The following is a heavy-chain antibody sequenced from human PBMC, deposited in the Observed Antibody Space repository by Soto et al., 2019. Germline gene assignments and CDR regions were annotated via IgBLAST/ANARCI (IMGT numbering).Heavy chain of an antibody. CDR1: GGSISSYY. D-gene: IGHD1-7*01. V-gene: IGHV4-59*01. CDR3: ARGKIGGTLELPRSTLTHKKNPEGYYMDV. Sequence: SETLSLTCTVSGGSISSYYWSWIRQPPGKGLEWIGYIYYSGSTNYNPSLKSRVTISVDTSKNQFSLKLSSVTAADTAVYYCARGKIGGTLELPRSTLTHKKNPEGYYMDVWGKGTTVTVSS. CDR2: IYYSGST. J-gene: IGHJ6*03.